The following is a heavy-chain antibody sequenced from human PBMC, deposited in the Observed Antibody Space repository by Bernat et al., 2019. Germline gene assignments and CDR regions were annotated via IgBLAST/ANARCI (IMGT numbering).Heavy chain of an antibody. J-gene: IGHJ4*02. CDR2: INPSGGST. CDR1: GYTFTSYY. CDR3: ARGGYYYDSSGYYYYFDY. Sequence: QVQLVQSGAEVKKPGSSVKVSCKASGYTFTSYYMHWVRQAPGQGLEWMGIINPSGGSTSYAQKFQGRVTMTRDRSTSTVYMELSSLRSEDTAVYYCARGGYYYDSSGYYYYFDYWGQGTLVTVSS. V-gene: IGHV1-46*01. D-gene: IGHD3-22*01.